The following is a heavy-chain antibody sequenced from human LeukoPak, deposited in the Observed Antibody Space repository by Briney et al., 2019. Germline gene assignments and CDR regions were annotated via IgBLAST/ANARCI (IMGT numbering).Heavy chain of an antibody. CDR3: ARAGPYDFWSGYYLRYYYYYMDV. D-gene: IGHD3-3*01. Sequence: SETLSLTCTVSGGSISSSSYYWGWIRQPPGKGLEWIGSIYYSGSTYYNPSLKSRVTISVDTSKNQFSLKLSSVTAADTAVYYCARAGPYDFWSGYYLRYYYYYMDVWGKGTTVTVSS. CDR2: IYYSGST. J-gene: IGHJ6*03. V-gene: IGHV4-39*07. CDR1: GGSISSSSYY.